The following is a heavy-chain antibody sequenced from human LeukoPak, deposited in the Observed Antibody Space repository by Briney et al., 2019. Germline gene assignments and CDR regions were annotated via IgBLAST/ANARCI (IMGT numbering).Heavy chain of an antibody. CDR2: ISNNGGYT. CDR3: AKQLGYCSDGSCYFPY. J-gene: IGHJ4*02. CDR1: GFTFSSSA. Sequence: GGSLRLSCAASGFTFSSSAMSWVRQAPGKGLEWVSAISNNGGYTYYADSVQGRFTISGDNSKSTLCLQMNSLRAEDTTVYYCAKQLGYCSDGSCYFPYWGQGTLVTVSS. D-gene: IGHD2-15*01. V-gene: IGHV3-23*01.